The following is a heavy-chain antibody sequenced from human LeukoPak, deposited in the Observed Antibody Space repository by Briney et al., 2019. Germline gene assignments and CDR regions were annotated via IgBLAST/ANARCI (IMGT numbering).Heavy chain of an antibody. D-gene: IGHD6-19*01. CDR1: GFTFSDYG. CDR3: ARPRSGWWDFDY. Sequence: GGSLRLSCATSGFTFSDYGVHWVRRPPGMGLEWVAVIRYDGSNKYYADSVKGRFTISRDNSKNTLYLQMNSLRADDTAVYYCARPRSGWWDFDYWGQGTLVTVSS. CDR2: IRYDGSNK. J-gene: IGHJ4*02. V-gene: IGHV3-33*01.